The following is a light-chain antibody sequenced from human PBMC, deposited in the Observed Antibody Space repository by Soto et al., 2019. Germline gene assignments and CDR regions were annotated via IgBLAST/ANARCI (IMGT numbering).Light chain of an antibody. V-gene: IGKV3-11*01. CDR1: QSVSSY. Sequence: EIVLTQSPATLSLSPGERATLSCGASQSVSSYLAWYQHKPGQAPRLLIYDASNRATGIPARFSGSGSGTDFTLTISSLEPEDFAVYYCQPRSNWPHTFGPGTKLEIK. CDR2: DAS. CDR3: QPRSNWPHT. J-gene: IGKJ2*01.